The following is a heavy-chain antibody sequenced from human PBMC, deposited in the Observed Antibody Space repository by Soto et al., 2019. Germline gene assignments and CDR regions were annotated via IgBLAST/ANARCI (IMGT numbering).Heavy chain of an antibody. CDR3: ARDPSTGSADY. Sequence: EVQLLESGGDLVQPGGSLRLSCAASGFTFSSYAMNWVRQAPGKGVEWVSTISWSGDDTYYLDSVKGRFTISRDNSKNTLYLQMNSLRAEDSAVYYCARDPSTGSADYWGQGTLVIVSS. CDR1: GFTFSSYA. J-gene: IGHJ4*02. CDR2: ISWSGDDT. V-gene: IGHV3-23*01. D-gene: IGHD3-9*01.